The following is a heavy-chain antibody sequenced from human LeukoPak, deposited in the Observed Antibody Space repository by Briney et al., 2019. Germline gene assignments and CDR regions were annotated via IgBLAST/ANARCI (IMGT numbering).Heavy chain of an antibody. J-gene: IGHJ4*02. D-gene: IGHD5-18*01. Sequence: QPGGSLTLSCAASGFTFSSYEMNWVRQAPGKGLEWVSYISSSGSTIYYADSVKGRFTISRDNAKNSLYLRMNSLRAEDTAVYYCASYSYGYRSLDYWGQGTQVTVSS. CDR1: GFTFSSYE. V-gene: IGHV3-48*03. CDR3: ASYSYGYRSLDY. CDR2: ISSSGSTI.